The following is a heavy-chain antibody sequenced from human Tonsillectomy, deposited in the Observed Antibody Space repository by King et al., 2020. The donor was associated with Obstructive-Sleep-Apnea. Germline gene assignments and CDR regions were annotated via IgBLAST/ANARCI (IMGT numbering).Heavy chain of an antibody. D-gene: IGHD3-10*01. Sequence: VPLQESGPGLVKPSQNLSLTCTVSGGSISSGGYYWSWIRQHPGKGLEWIGYIYYSGSTYYNPSLKSRVTISVDTSKNQFSLKLSSVTAADTAVYYCARDIPDYGSGTDAFDIWGQGTMVTVSS. V-gene: IGHV4-31*03. CDR1: GGSISSGGYY. CDR3: ARDIPDYGSGTDAFDI. CDR2: IYYSGST. J-gene: IGHJ3*02.